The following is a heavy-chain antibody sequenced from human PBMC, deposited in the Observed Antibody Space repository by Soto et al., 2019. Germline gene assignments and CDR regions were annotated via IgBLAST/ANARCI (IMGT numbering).Heavy chain of an antibody. J-gene: IGHJ3*02. CDR1: GDCISGYY. Sequence: SETLSLTCTVSGDCISGYYWSWIRQPPGKGLEWIGYIYSGGTTNYNPSLKSRVTLSVDTPNNQFSLKLTSVTSADTAVYYGERVSRNRISLTDAVDIWGQGTMV. CDR2: IYSGGTT. V-gene: IGHV4-59*01. D-gene: IGHD3-3*02. CDR3: ERVSRNRISLTDAVDI.